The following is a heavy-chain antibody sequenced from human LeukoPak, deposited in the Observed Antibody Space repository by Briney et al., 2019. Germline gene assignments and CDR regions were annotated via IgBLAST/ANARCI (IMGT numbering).Heavy chain of an antibody. CDR2: INHSGST. J-gene: IGHJ4*02. D-gene: IGHD3-22*01. V-gene: IGHV4-34*01. CDR1: GGSFSGYY. CDR3: ARGYYYDSSGYYYYFDY. Sequence: SETLSLTCAVYGGSFSGYYWSWIRQPPGKGLEWIGEINHSGSTNYNPSLKGRVTISVDTSKNQFSLKLSSVTAADTAVYYCARGYYYDSSGYYYYFDYWGRGTLVTVSS.